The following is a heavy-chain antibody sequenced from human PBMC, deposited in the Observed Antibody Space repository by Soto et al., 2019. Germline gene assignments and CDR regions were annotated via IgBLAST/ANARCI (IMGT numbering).Heavy chain of an antibody. CDR1: GYTFTSYY. CDR3: AVVPSSSPGFSAFDI. CDR2: INPSGGST. D-gene: IGHD6-6*01. J-gene: IGHJ3*02. Sequence: VQLVQSGAEVKKPGASVKVSCKASGYTFTSYYMHWVRQAPGQGLEWMGIINPSGGSTSYAQKFQGRVTMTRDTSTSTVYMELSSLRSEDTAVYYCAVVPSSSPGFSAFDIWGQGTMVTVSS. V-gene: IGHV1-46*01.